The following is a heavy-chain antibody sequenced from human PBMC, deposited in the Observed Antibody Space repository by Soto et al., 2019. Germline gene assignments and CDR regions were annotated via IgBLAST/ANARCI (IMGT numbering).Heavy chain of an antibody. Sequence: GGSLRLSCAASGFTFSSYAMSWVRQAPGKGLEWVSAISGSGGSTYYADSVKGRFTISRDNSKNTLYLQMNSLRAEDTAVYYCAKDSPPAGDSSGYYYYYYGMDVWGQGTTVTVSS. D-gene: IGHD3-22*01. V-gene: IGHV3-23*01. CDR1: GFTFSSYA. CDR2: ISGSGGST. J-gene: IGHJ6*02. CDR3: AKDSPPAGDSSGYYYYYYGMDV.